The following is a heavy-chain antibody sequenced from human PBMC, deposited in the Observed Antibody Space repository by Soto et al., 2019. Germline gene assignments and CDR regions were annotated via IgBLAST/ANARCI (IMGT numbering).Heavy chain of an antibody. D-gene: IGHD3-22*01. J-gene: IGHJ4*02. V-gene: IGHV1-46*01. Sequence: ASVKVSCKASGGTFSSYTISWVRQAPGQGLEWMGIINPSGGSTSYAQKFQGRVTMTRDTSTSTVYMELSSLRSEDTAVYYCARVPYYDSSGYYFDYWGQGTLVTVSS. CDR2: INPSGGST. CDR3: ARVPYYDSSGYYFDY. CDR1: GGTFSSYT.